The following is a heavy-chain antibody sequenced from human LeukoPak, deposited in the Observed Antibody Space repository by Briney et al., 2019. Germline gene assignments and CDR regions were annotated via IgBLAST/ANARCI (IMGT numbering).Heavy chain of an antibody. D-gene: IGHD6-6*01. Sequence: SETLSLTCAVYGGSFSGYYWSWIRQPPGKGLEWIGEINHSGSTNYDPSLKSRVTISVDTSKNQFSLKLSSVTAADTAVYYCARGRIAARPLNWFDPWGQGTLVTVSS. J-gene: IGHJ5*02. CDR2: INHSGST. CDR1: GGSFSGYY. CDR3: ARGRIAARPLNWFDP. V-gene: IGHV4-34*01.